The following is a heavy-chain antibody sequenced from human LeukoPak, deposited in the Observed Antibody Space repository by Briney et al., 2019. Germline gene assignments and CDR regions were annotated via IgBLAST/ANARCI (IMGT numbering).Heavy chain of an antibody. V-gene: IGHV1-2*02. J-gene: IGHJ4*02. D-gene: IGHD3-9*01. CDR2: INPNSGGT. CDR1: GHTFTGYY. Sequence: ASVKVSCKASGHTFTGYYMHWVRQAPGQGLEWMGWINPNSGGTNYAQKFQGRVTMTRDTSISTAYMELSRLRSDDTAVYYCARDQAILTGYYHFDYWGQGTLVTVSS. CDR3: ARDQAILTGYYHFDY.